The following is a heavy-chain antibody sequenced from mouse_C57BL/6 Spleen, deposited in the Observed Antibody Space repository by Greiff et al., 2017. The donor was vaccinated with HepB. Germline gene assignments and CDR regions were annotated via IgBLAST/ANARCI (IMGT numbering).Heavy chain of an antibody. CDR3: ARSSLFMVTIDWYFDV. D-gene: IGHD2-2*01. CDR2: INPGSGGT. CDR1: GYAFTNYL. Sequence: QVQLKESGAELVRPGTSVKVSCKASGYAFTNYLIEWVKQRPGQGLEWIGVINPGSGGTNYNEKFKGKATLTADKSSSTAYMQLSSLTSEDSAVYFCARSSLFMVTIDWYFDVWGTGTTVTVSS. V-gene: IGHV1-54*01. J-gene: IGHJ1*03.